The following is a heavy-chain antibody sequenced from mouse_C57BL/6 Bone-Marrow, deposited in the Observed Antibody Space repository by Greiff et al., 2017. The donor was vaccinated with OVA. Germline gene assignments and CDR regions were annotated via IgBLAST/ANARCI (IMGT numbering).Heavy chain of an antibody. CDR3: ARDRPCYFDY. J-gene: IGHJ2*01. CDR1: GFTFSSYA. V-gene: IGHV5-4*01. Sequence: VQLQQSGGGLVKPGGSLKLSCAASGFTFSSYAMSWVRQTPEKRLEWVATLSDGGSYTYYPDNVQGRFPISRDNAKNNLYLQMSHLKSEDTAMYYCARDRPCYFDYWGQGTTRTVSS. CDR2: LSDGGSYT.